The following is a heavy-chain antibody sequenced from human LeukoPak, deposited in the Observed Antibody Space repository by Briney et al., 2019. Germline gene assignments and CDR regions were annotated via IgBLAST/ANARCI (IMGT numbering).Heavy chain of an antibody. Sequence: PGGSLRLSCAASGFXFSSYAITWVRQAPGKGLEWVSAISGSGGRTYYVDSVKGRFTISRDNSKNTLYLQMNSLRAEDTAVYYCAKDQGYSGYDPLDYWGQGTLVTVSS. V-gene: IGHV3-23*01. CDR2: ISGSGGRT. D-gene: IGHD5-12*01. CDR3: AKDQGYSGYDPLDY. CDR1: GFXFSSYA. J-gene: IGHJ4*02.